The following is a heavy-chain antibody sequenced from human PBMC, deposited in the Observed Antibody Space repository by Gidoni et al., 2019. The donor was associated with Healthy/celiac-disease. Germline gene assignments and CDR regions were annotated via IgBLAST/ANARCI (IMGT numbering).Heavy chain of an antibody. D-gene: IGHD2-2*01. CDR1: GYSFTSYW. V-gene: IGHV5-10-1*03. CDR2: IDPSDSYT. Sequence: EVQLVQSGAEVKKPGESLRISCKGSGYSFTSYWISWVRQMPGKGLEWMGRIDPSDSYTNYSPSFQGHVTISADKSISTAYLQWSSLKASDTAMYYCARGRGYCSSTSCGDKPFDPWGQGTLVTVSS. J-gene: IGHJ5*02. CDR3: ARGRGYCSSTSCGDKPFDP.